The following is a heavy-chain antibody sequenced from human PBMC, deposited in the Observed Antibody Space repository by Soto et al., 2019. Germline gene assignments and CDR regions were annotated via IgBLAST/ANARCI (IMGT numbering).Heavy chain of an antibody. D-gene: IGHD2-15*01. CDR3: ARPTLIGVAATPNWFDP. Sequence: SETLSLTCAVYGGSFSGYYWSWIRQPPGKGLEWIGEINHSGSTNYNPSLKSRVTISVDTSKNQFSLKLSSVTAADTAVYYCARPTLIGVAATPNWFDPWGQGTLVTVSS. CDR2: INHSGST. J-gene: IGHJ5*02. V-gene: IGHV4-34*01. CDR1: GGSFSGYY.